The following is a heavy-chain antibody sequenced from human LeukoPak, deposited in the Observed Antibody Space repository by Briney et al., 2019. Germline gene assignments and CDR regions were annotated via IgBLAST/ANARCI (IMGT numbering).Heavy chain of an antibody. Sequence: AGGSLRLSCAASGFTFSSYAMSWVRQAPGKGLEWVSAISATAGTTYYADSVKGRFTISRDSSKNALHLQMNSLRAEDTAIYYCAKDHDSAWQDKYFLHWGQGTLVTVSS. V-gene: IGHV3-23*01. D-gene: IGHD6-19*01. J-gene: IGHJ1*01. CDR1: GFTFSSYA. CDR3: AKDHDSAWQDKYFLH. CDR2: ISATAGTT.